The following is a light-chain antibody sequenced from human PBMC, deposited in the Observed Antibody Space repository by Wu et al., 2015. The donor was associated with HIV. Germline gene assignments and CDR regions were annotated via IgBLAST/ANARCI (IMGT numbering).Light chain of an antibody. Sequence: DIQMTQSPSSLSASVGDRVTITCRASQGISNFLAWYQQKPGKPPKVLIYAASTLQSGVPSRFSGSGSGTGFTLTISRLEPEDFAVYYCQQYGSSPRTFGQGTKVGIK. CDR3: QQYGSSPRT. CDR2: AAS. CDR1: QGISNF. V-gene: IGKV1-27*01. J-gene: IGKJ1*01.